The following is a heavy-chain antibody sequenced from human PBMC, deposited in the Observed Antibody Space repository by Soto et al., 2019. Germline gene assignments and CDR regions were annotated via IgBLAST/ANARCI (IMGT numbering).Heavy chain of an antibody. CDR2: INHSGST. CDR3: ARGVGAFDI. CDR1: GGSFSGYY. Sequence: SETLSLTCAVYGGSFSGYYWSWIRQPPGKGLEWIGEINHSGSTNYNPSLKSRVTISVDTSKNQFSLKLSSVTAADTAVYYCARGVGAFDIWGQGTMVTVSS. V-gene: IGHV4-34*01. J-gene: IGHJ3*02.